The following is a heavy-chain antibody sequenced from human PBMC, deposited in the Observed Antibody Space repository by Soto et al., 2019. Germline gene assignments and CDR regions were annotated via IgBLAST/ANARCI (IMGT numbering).Heavy chain of an antibody. CDR1: GYTFTSYY. CDR2: INNDGSST. J-gene: IGHJ6*02. D-gene: IGHD2-15*01. CDR3: ARDIVVVVATSDYGMDV. Sequence: VQLVQSGAEVKKPGASVKVSCKASGYTFTSYYMHWVRQVPGKGLVWVSRINNDGSSTSYADSVKGRFTISRDNAKNTLYLQMNSLRAEDTAVYYCARDIVVVVATSDYGMDVWGQGTTVTVSS. V-gene: IGHV3-74*01.